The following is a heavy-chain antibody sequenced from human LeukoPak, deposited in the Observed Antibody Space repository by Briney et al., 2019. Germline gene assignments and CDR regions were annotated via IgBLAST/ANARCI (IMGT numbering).Heavy chain of an antibody. D-gene: IGHD3-22*01. CDR1: GYRLADVY. CDR2: LDPGHGEK. CDR3: ATYYGGDTAFDY. J-gene: IGHJ4*02. V-gene: IGHV1-24*01. Sequence: GASVKVSCRVSGYRLADVYILWVRQAPGPGLEWMGGLDPGHGEKLYAQKFQGRVSMTEDTSTDTAFMELSSLRSEDTAIYYCATYYGGDTAFDYWGQGTLVTVSS.